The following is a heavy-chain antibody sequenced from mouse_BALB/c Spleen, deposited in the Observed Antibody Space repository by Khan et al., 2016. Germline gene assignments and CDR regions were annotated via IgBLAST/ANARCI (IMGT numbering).Heavy chain of an antibody. CDR3: ARGGNQGWFAY. CDR2: INTYTGEP. V-gene: IGHV9-3-1*01. Sequence: QIQLVQSGPELKKPGETVKISCKASGYTFTNYGMNWVKQAPGKGLKWMGWINTYTGEPTYADDFKGRFAFSLETSASTAYLQINNLKNEDTATYFCARGGNQGWFAYWGQGTLVTVSA. CDR1: GYTFTNYG. D-gene: IGHD2-1*01. J-gene: IGHJ3*01.